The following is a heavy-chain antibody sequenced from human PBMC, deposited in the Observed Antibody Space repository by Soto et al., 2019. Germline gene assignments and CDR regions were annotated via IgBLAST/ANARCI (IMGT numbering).Heavy chain of an antibody. CDR2: IYSGGST. CDR1: EFTVSSNY. J-gene: IGHJ4*02. Sequence: EVQLVESGGGLIQPGGSLRLSCAASEFTVSSNYMSWVRQAPGKGLEWVSVIYSGGSTYYADSVKGRFTISRDNSKNTLYRQMNSLRAEDTAVYYCARGDYYSSGWYTFDYWGQGTLVTVSS. D-gene: IGHD6-19*01. V-gene: IGHV3-53*01. CDR3: ARGDYYSSGWYTFDY.